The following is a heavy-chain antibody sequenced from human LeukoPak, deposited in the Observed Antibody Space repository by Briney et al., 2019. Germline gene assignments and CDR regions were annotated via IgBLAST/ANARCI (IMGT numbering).Heavy chain of an antibody. CDR2: INHSGST. Sequence: PSETLSLTCAVYGGSFSGYYWSWIRQPPGKGLEWIGEINHSGSTNYNPSLKSRVTISVDTSKNQFSLKLSSVTAADTAVYYCARGGKYYDILTGYYPAGLGFDYWGQGTLVTVSS. CDR1: GGSFSGYY. CDR3: ARGGKYYDILTGYYPAGLGFDY. D-gene: IGHD3-9*01. J-gene: IGHJ4*02. V-gene: IGHV4-34*01.